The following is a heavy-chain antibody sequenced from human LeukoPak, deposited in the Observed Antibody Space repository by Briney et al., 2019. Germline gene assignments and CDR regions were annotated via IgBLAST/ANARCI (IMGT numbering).Heavy chain of an antibody. J-gene: IGHJ6*02. CDR2: INPNSGGT. CDR3: ARDRCSSTSCYSGSVSDGMDV. Sequence: ASVKVSCKASGYTFTGYYMHWVRQAPGQGLEWMGWINPNSGGTNYAQKFQGRVTISRDNAKNSLYLQMNSLRAEDTAVYYRARDRCSSTSCYSGSVSDGMDVWGQGTTVTVSS. CDR1: GYTFTGYY. V-gene: IGHV1-2*02. D-gene: IGHD2-2*02.